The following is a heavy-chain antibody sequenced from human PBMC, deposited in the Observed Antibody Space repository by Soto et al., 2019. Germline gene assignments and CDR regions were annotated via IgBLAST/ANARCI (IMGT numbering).Heavy chain of an antibody. D-gene: IGHD2-15*01. Sequence: VQLLESGGGSVQPGGSLRLFCAASGFTFSSYAMSWVRQAPGKGLGWVSAISGSGGNTYYADSVKGRFTISRDNSKNTLYLKINRLRAADTAVYYCANLLGCGKHSGGSCYLANDAFDIWGQGTMVTVSS. CDR1: GFTFSSYA. CDR2: ISGSGGNT. J-gene: IGHJ3*02. CDR3: ANLLGCGKHSGGSCYLANDAFDI. V-gene: IGHV3-23*01.